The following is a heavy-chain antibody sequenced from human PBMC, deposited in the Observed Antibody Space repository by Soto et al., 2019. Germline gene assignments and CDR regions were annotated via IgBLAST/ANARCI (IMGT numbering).Heavy chain of an antibody. D-gene: IGHD4-17*01. CDR3: ARDRLDYDHAFDI. Sequence: PGGSLRLSCAASGFTFSSYSMNWVRQAPGKGLEWVSSISSSSSYIYYADSVKGRFTISRDNAKNSLYLQMNSLRAEDTAVYYCARDRLDYDHAFDIWGQGTMVTVSS. V-gene: IGHV3-21*01. CDR1: GFTFSSYS. CDR2: ISSSSSYI. J-gene: IGHJ3*02.